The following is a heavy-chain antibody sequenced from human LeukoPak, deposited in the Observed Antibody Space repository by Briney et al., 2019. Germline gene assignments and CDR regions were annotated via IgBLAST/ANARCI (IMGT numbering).Heavy chain of an antibody. CDR3: ARRYYDFWSGYYYYMDV. J-gene: IGHJ6*03. CDR2: TNHSGST. V-gene: IGHV4-34*01. Sequence: PSETLSLTCAVYGGSFSGYYWSWIRQPPGKGLEWIEETNHSGSTNYNPSLKSRVTTSVDTSKNQFSLKLSSVTAADTAVYYCARRYYDFWSGYYYYMDVWGKGTTVTVSS. D-gene: IGHD3-3*01. CDR1: GGSFSGYY.